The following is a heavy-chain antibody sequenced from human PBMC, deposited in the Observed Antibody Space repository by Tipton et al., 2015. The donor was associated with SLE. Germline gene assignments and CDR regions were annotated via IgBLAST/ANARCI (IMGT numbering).Heavy chain of an antibody. CDR1: GFTFSSYS. J-gene: IGHJ4*02. CDR2: ISSSSSTI. Sequence: SLRLSCAASGFTFSSYSMNWVRQAPGKGLEWVSYISSSSSTIYYADSVKGRFTISRDNAKNSLYLQMNSLRAEDTAVYYCARGMATTRGVYFDYWGQGTLVTVSS. CDR3: ARGMATTRGVYFDY. D-gene: IGHD5-24*01. V-gene: IGHV3-48*01.